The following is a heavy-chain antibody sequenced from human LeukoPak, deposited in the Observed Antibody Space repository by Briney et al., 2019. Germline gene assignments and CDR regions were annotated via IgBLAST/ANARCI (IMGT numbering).Heavy chain of an antibody. CDR1: GGSISSISYY. V-gene: IGHV4-39*01. CDR3: ARHDRWKYSHFDY. CDR2: MYYSGST. J-gene: IGHJ4*02. Sequence: PSDTLSLTCTVSGGSISSISYYWGWIRPPAGKGLDWIGSMYYSGSTYYNPSLKSRVTISVDTSKNQFSLKVSSVTAADTAVYYCARHDRWKYSHFDYWGQGTLVTVSS. D-gene: IGHD1-7*01.